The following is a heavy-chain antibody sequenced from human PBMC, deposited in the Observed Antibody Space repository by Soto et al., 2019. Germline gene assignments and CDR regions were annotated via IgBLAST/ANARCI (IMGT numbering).Heavy chain of an antibody. CDR2: IIPIFATA. V-gene: IGHV1-69*06. Sequence: QVQLVQSGAEVKKPGSSVKVSCKASGDTFDIYGFNWVRQAPGQGLEWLGTIIPIFATADYAQKFEGSVSITADKSTSTGSMELASLTTEDWAIYYCARGGIHFYDESGHASAYWRQGTLLTVSS. D-gene: IGHD3-22*01. CDR1: GDTFDIYG. CDR3: ARGGIHFYDESGHASAY. J-gene: IGHJ4*02.